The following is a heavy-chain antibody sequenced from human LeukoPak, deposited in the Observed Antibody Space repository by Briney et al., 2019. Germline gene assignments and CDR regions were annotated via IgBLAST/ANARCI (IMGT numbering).Heavy chain of an antibody. J-gene: IGHJ6*02. CDR2: ISGSGGST. CDR3: AKTGRSHCCYGMDV. V-gene: IGHV3-23*01. Sequence: GGSLRLSCAASGFTFSSYAMSWVRQAPGKGLEWVSAISGSGGSTYYADSVKGRFTISRDNSKNTLYLQMNSLRAEDTAVYYCAKTGRSHCCYGMDVWGQGTTVTVSS. CDR1: GFTFSSYA.